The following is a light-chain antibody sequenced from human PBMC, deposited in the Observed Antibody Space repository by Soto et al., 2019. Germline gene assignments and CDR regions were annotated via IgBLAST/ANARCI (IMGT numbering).Light chain of an antibody. J-gene: IGKJ1*01. CDR3: QQYGASPPQT. CDR1: QSVSGRH. V-gene: IGKV3-20*01. Sequence: EIVLTQSPDTLSLSPGERATLSCRASQSVSGRHLAWYQQRPGQAPRLLIYDASSRATGIPDRFGGSGSGTDFTLTISRLEPEDFAVYFCQQYGASPPQTFGQGTKVEI. CDR2: DAS.